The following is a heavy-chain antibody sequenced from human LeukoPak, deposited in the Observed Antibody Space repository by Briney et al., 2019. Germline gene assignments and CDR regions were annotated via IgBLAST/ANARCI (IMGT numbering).Heavy chain of an antibody. Sequence: SETLSLTCTVSGGSISSYYWSWIRQPPGKGLEWIGYIYYSGSTNYNPSLKSRVSISVDTSKNQFSLKLSSVTADDTAVYYCARVSPYCSSTSCYRGAFDIWGQGTMVTVSS. CDR3: ARVSPYCSSTSCYRGAFDI. V-gene: IGHV4-59*01. J-gene: IGHJ3*02. CDR1: GGSISSYY. CDR2: IYYSGST. D-gene: IGHD2-2*02.